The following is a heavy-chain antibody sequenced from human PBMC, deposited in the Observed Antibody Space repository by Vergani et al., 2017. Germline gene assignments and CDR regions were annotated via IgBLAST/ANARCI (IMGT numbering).Heavy chain of an antibody. CDR1: GGSISSYY. CDR3: ARDSHDFLYYYGMDV. J-gene: IGHJ6*02. CDR2: IYYSGST. D-gene: IGHD3-3*01. V-gene: IGHV4-59*01. Sequence: QVQLQESGPGLVKPSETLSLTCTVSGGSISSYYWSWIRQPPGKGLEWIGYIYYSGSTNYNPSLKSRVTISVDTSKNQFSLKLSSVTAADTAVYYCARDSHDFLYYYGMDVWGQGTTVTVSS.